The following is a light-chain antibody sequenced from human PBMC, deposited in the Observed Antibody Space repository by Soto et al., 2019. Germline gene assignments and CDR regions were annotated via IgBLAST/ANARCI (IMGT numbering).Light chain of an antibody. CDR1: QSVLYSSSNRNS. CDR2: WAS. Sequence: DIVMTQSPDSLAVSLGERATINCKSSQSVLYSSSNRNSLAWYQQKPGQPPKLLIYWASTRQSGVPDRFSGSGSGTDFTLTISSLQADDVAVYYCQQYYSRPPWTFGQGTKVEIK. V-gene: IGKV4-1*01. CDR3: QQYYSRPPWT. J-gene: IGKJ1*01.